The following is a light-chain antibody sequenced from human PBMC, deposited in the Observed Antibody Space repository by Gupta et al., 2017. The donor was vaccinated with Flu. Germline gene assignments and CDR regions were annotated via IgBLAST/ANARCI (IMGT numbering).Light chain of an antibody. J-gene: IGLJ2*01. CDR3: GTWDNSLSAMV. CDR1: RSNIGINY. Sequence: QSVLTQPPSVSAAPGQKVTFSCSGSRSNIGINYVSWYQQLPGTAPKLLIYNNDQRPSGIPDRFSGSKSGTSATLGITGLQTGDEADYYCGTWDNSLSAMVFGGGTKLAVL. V-gene: IGLV1-51*01. CDR2: NND.